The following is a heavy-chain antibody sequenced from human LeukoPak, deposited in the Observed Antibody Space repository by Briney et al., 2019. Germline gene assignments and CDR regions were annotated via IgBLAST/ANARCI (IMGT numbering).Heavy chain of an antibody. CDR3: ARGPPYSSGWHPYYFDY. CDR2: MNPNSGNT. Sequence: ASVKVSCKASGYTFTSYDINWVRQATGKGLEWMGWMNPNSGNTGYAQKFQGRVTITRNTSISTAYMELSSLRSEDTAVYYCARGPPYSSGWHPYYFDYWGQGTLVTVSS. J-gene: IGHJ4*02. CDR1: GYTFTSYD. D-gene: IGHD6-19*01. V-gene: IGHV1-8*03.